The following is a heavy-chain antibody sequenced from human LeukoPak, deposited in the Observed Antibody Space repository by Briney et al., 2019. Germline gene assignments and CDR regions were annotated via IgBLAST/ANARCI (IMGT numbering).Heavy chain of an antibody. J-gene: IGHJ4*02. CDR3: AKDTRTFGGVIVSYYFDY. Sequence: GGSLRLSCAASGFTFSSYSMNWVRQAPGKGLEWVSSISSSSSYIYYADSVKGRFTISRDNAKNSLYLQMNSLRAEDTAVYYCAKDTRTFGGVIVSYYFDYWGQGTLVTVSS. CDR2: ISSSSSYI. V-gene: IGHV3-21*01. D-gene: IGHD3-16*02. CDR1: GFTFSSYS.